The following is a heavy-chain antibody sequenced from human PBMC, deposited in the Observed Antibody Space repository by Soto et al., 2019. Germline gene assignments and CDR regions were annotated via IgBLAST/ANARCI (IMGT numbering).Heavy chain of an antibody. CDR3: TRGYSGIDIYAFDI. J-gene: IGHJ3*02. CDR1: GSTLSDHY. Sequence: GGSLRLSCAASGSTLSDHYVDWVRQAPGKGLEWVGRSGNKANSDTTEYGSSVKGRFTISRDDSQNSMYLQMNSLKTEDTAVYYCTRGYSGIDIYAFDIWGQGTLVTVSS. D-gene: IGHD1-26*01. V-gene: IGHV3-72*01. CDR2: SGNKANSDTT.